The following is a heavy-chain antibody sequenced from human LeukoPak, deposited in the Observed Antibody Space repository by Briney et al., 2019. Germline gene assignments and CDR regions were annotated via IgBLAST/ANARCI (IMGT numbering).Heavy chain of an antibody. D-gene: IGHD4-11*01. V-gene: IGHV3-30*02. J-gene: IGHJ6*03. CDR1: GFTFSSYG. CDR3: AKDRNWDDYSNYYYMDV. Sequence: GGSLRLSCAASGFTFSSYGMHWVRQAPGKGLEWVAFIRYDGSNKYYADSVKGRFTISRDNSKNTLYLQMNSLRAEDTAVYYCAKDRNWDDYSNYYYMDVWGKGTTVTVSS. CDR2: IRYDGSNK.